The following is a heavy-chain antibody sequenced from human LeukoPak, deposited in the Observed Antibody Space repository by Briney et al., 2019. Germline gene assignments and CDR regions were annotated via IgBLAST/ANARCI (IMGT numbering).Heavy chain of an antibody. CDR1: GFSFSSYA. Sequence: PGGSPRLSCAASGFSFSSYAMHWVRQAPGKGLEWVAVILYDGTNQYYADSVKGRFTISRDNSRNTLYLQMNSLKVEDTAVYYCARDFRDYRDYVAYFDSWGQGTLVTVSS. D-gene: IGHD4-17*01. CDR2: ILYDGTNQ. CDR3: ARDFRDYRDYVAYFDS. V-gene: IGHV3-30-3*01. J-gene: IGHJ4*02.